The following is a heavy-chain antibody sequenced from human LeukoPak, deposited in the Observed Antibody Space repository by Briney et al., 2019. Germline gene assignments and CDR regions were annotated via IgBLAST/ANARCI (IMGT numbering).Heavy chain of an antibody. CDR3: ARGQKYNSGSSDFDY. CDR2: INHSGST. Sequence: PSETLSLTCAVYGGSFSGYYWSWIRQPPGKGLEWIGEINHSGSTNYNPSLKSRVTISVDTSKNQFSLKLSSVTAAVTAVYYCARGQKYNSGSSDFDYWGQGTLVTVSS. D-gene: IGHD1-26*01. J-gene: IGHJ4*02. V-gene: IGHV4-34*01. CDR1: GGSFSGYY.